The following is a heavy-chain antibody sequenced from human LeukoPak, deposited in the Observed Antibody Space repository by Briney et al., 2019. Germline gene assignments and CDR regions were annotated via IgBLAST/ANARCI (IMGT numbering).Heavy chain of an antibody. J-gene: IGHJ6*03. CDR3: ARGQTSSYYYYYMDV. CDR2: INHSGGT. Sequence: SETLFLTCAVYGGSFSGYYWSWIRQPPGKGLEWIGEINHSGGTNYNPSLKSRVTISVDTSKNQFSLKLSSVTAADTAVYYCARGQTSSYYYYYMDVWGKGTTVTVSS. V-gene: IGHV4-34*01. CDR1: GGSFSGYY.